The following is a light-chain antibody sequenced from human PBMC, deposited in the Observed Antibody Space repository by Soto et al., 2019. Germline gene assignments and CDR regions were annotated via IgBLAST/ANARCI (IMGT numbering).Light chain of an antibody. J-gene: IGKJ3*01. Sequence: EIVLTQSPATLSSFPGDRVTLSCRASQYINTRLAWYQHRPGQAPRLLIYQTSIRAAGIPARFSASGTGTDFTLNISDVQPEDFAVYYCQQYGSSRNFGPGTKRDIK. CDR1: QYINTR. CDR2: QTS. V-gene: IGKV3D-11*03. CDR3: QQYGSSRN.